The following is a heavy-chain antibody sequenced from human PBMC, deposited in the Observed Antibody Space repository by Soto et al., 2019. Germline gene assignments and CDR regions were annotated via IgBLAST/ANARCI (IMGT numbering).Heavy chain of an antibody. V-gene: IGHV4-30-4*01. D-gene: IGHD6-6*01. CDR3: ARDRSSSPDYFDY. Sequence: ASETLSLTCTVSGGSISSDDYYWSWIRQPPGKGLEWIGYIYYSGRTPYNPSLKSRVTISIDTSKNHFSLNLNSVNAADTAVYYCARDRSSSPDYFDYWGQGTLVTVSS. J-gene: IGHJ4*02. CDR1: GGSISSDDYY. CDR2: IYYSGRT.